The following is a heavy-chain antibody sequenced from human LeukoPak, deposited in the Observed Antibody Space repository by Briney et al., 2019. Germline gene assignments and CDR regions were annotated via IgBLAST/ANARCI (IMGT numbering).Heavy chain of an antibody. CDR2: ISGSGGST. D-gene: IGHD3-22*01. J-gene: IGHJ2*01. CDR1: GFTFSSYA. V-gene: IGHV3-23*01. CDR3: AKDWIVVVISPPYWYFDL. Sequence: GGSLRLSCAASGFTFSSYAMSWVRQAPGKGLEWVSAISGSGGSTYYADSVKGRFTISRDNSKNTLYLQMNSLRAEDTAVYYCAKDWIVVVISPPYWYFDLWGRGTLVTVSS.